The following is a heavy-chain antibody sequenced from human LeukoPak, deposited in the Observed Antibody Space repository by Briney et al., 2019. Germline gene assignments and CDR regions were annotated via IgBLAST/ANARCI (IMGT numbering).Heavy chain of an antibody. Sequence: GGPLRLSCAASGFTVSNNYMSWVRQAPGKGLEWVSVIYSGGSTYYADSVKGRFTISRDNSKNTLYLQMNSLRAEDTAVYYCARDHYSNYLDYWGQGTLVTVSS. J-gene: IGHJ4*02. CDR3: ARDHYSNYLDY. CDR1: GFTVSNNY. D-gene: IGHD4-11*01. V-gene: IGHV3-53*01. CDR2: IYSGGST.